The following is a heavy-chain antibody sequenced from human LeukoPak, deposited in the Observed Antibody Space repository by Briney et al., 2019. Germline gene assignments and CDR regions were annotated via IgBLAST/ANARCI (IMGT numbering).Heavy chain of an antibody. Sequence: SETLSLTCNVSGGSIRGYYWSWIRQPPGKGLEWIGYIYSSGSTNYNPSLKSRVTMSVDTSKNQFSLKVSSVTAADTAVYYCARGVVAAAGRTFDFWGQGTLVTVSS. CDR1: GGSIRGYY. V-gene: IGHV4-59*01. J-gene: IGHJ4*02. CDR3: ARGVVAAAGRTFDF. D-gene: IGHD6-13*01. CDR2: IYSSGST.